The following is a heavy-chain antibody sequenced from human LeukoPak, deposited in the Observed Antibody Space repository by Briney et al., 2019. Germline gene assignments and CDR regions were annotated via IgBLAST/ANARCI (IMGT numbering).Heavy chain of an antibody. CDR3: ARVGCSSTSCYSGWFDP. CDR1: GFTFSSYG. D-gene: IGHD2-2*01. CDR2: IWYDGSNK. J-gene: IGHJ5*02. Sequence: PGRSLRLSCAASGFTFSSYGMHWVRQAPGKGLEWVAVIWYDGSNKYYADSVKGRFTISRDNSKNTLYLQMNSLRAEGTAVYYCARVGCSSTSCYSGWFDPWGQGTLVTVSS. V-gene: IGHV3-33*01.